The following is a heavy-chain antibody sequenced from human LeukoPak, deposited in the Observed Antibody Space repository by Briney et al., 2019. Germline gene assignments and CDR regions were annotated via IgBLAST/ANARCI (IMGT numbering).Heavy chain of an antibody. V-gene: IGHV4-30-2*01. CDR3: ARINDFWSGPTLDV. CDR2: IYHSGSGST. CDR1: GVSISSGGHS. Sequence: SQTLSLTCTVSGVSISSGGHSWSWIRQPPGKGLEWIGYIYHSGSGSTYYNPSLKSRVTISIDKSKNQFSLKLNSVTAADTAVYYCARINDFWSGPTLDVWGQGTTVTVSS. D-gene: IGHD3-3*01. J-gene: IGHJ6*02.